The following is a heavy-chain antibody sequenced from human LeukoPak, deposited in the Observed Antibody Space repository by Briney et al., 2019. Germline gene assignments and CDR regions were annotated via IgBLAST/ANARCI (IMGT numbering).Heavy chain of an antibody. CDR3: AKARPNAFDI. V-gene: IGHV4-59*01. CDR2: IYYSGST. Sequence: SETLSLTCTVSGGSISSYYWSWIRQPPGKGLEWIGYIYYSGSTNYNPSLKSRVTISVDTSKNQFSLKLSSVTAADTAVYYCAKARPNAFDIWGQGTMVTVSS. D-gene: IGHD6-6*01. J-gene: IGHJ3*02. CDR1: GGSISSYY.